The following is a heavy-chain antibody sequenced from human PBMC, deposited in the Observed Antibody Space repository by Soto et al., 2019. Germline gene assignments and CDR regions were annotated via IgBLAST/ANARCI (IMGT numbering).Heavy chain of an antibody. CDR1: GFTFNDAW. D-gene: IGHD3-9*01. Sequence: PGGSLRLSYAASGFTFNDAWMTWVRQAPGKGLEWVGRIKGKTDGGTTDYAAPVKGRFTISRDDSKTTLYLQMNSLKTEDTAVYYCAKNRMTGQAHYDFWGQGTPVTVSS. CDR3: AKNRMTGQAHYDF. V-gene: IGHV3-15*07. J-gene: IGHJ4*02. CDR2: IKGKTDGGTT.